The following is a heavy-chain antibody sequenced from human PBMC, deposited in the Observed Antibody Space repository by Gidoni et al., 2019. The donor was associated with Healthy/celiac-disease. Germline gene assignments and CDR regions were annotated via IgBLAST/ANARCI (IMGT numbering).Heavy chain of an antibody. CDR2: ISGRGGST. D-gene: IGHD1-1*01. CDR1: GFTFSIYA. CDR3: AKDGRNTTVP. V-gene: IGHV3-23*01. Sequence: EVQLLEAGGGLVKPGGSLRLSCAASGFTFSIYAMSWVRKAPGKGLEWGAGISGRGGSTYSADSVKGRFTISRDNSKNTLYLQMNSLSAEDTAVYYFAKDGRNTTVPWGQGPLVTVSS. J-gene: IGHJ4*02.